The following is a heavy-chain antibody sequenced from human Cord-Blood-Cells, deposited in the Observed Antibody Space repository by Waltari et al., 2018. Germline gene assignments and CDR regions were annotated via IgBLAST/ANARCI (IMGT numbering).Heavy chain of an antibody. CDR2: IYTSGST. D-gene: IGHD2-8*02. Sequence: QVQLQESSPGLVRPSETLSLTCPVPGGSISSHYWSWLRQPAGKGLEWIGCIYTSGSTNYNPSLKSRVTMSVDTSKNQFSLKLSSVTAADTAVYYCARDPTWSDAFDIWGQGTMVTVSS. CDR3: ARDPTWSDAFDI. V-gene: IGHV4-4*07. J-gene: IGHJ3*02. CDR1: GGSISSHY.